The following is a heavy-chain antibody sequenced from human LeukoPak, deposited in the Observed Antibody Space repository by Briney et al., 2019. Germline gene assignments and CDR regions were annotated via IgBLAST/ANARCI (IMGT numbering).Heavy chain of an antibody. Sequence: SETLSLTCTVSGGSISSGSYYWSWIWQPAGKGLEWIGRIYTSGSTNYNPSLKSRVTISVDTSKNQFSLKLSSVTAADTAVYYCARGEGAVVPAATMFDYYYMDVWGKGTTVTVSS. V-gene: IGHV4-61*02. CDR1: GGSISSGSYY. J-gene: IGHJ6*03. CDR2: IYTSGST. D-gene: IGHD2-2*01. CDR3: ARGEGAVVPAATMFDYYYMDV.